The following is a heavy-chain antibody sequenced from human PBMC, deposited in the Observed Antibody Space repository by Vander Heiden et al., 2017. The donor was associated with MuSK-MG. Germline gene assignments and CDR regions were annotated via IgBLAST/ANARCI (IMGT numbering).Heavy chain of an antibody. Sequence: QVHLVESGGGVVQPGRSLRLPCAASGFTFSRYGMHWVRQAPGKGLEWVALISYDGSKKYYADSVKGRFTISRDNSNNRLYLKMNSLRAEDTAVYFCARKDNYDKSPFDYWGQGALVTVSS. D-gene: IGHD3-22*01. V-gene: IGHV3-30*03. CDR2: ISYDGSKK. CDR1: GFTFSRYG. J-gene: IGHJ4*02. CDR3: ARKDNYDKSPFDY.